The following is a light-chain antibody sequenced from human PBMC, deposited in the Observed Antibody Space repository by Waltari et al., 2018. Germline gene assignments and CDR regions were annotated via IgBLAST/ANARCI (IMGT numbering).Light chain of an antibody. V-gene: IGKV1-39*01. Sequence: DIQMTQASSSLSASVGDRVNITCRASRSVSIYLNWYQQKPGKAPNLLVYATSALQTGVPSRFSGSGSGTDFTLTITNLQPEDFGIYYCQQTYDTPLTFGAGTKLEIK. CDR1: RSVSIY. CDR2: ATS. CDR3: QQTYDTPLT. J-gene: IGKJ4*01.